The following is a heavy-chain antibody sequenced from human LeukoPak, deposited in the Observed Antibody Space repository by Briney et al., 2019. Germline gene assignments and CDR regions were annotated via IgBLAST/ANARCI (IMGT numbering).Heavy chain of an antibody. V-gene: IGHV1-46*01. CDR3: ARGSAPHCGGDCYSERDFDY. Sequence: ASVKVSCKAPGYTFTSYYMHWVRQAPGQGLEWMGIINPSGGNTNHAQKFQGRVTMTRDTSTSTVYMELSSLRFEDTAVYYCARGSAPHCGGDCYSERDFDYWGQGTLVTVSS. J-gene: IGHJ4*02. CDR1: GYTFTSYY. CDR2: INPSGGNT. D-gene: IGHD2-21*02.